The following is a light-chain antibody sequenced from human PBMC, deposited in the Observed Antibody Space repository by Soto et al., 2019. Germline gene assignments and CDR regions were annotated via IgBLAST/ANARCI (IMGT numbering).Light chain of an antibody. V-gene: IGLV2-14*01. CDR2: EVS. CDR3: SSYTSRGTYV. CDR1: ISDVGGYNY. Sequence: QSALTQPASVSGSPGQSITMSCTGTISDVGGYNYVSWYQQHPGKAPKLMIYEVSNRPAGVSNRFSGSKSGNTASLTISGLQAEDEADYYCSSYTSRGTYVFGTGTKGTVL. J-gene: IGLJ1*01.